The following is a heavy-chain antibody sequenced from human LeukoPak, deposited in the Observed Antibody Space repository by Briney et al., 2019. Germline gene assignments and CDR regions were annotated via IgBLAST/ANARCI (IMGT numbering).Heavy chain of an antibody. CDR2: INHSGST. CDR1: GGSFSGYY. V-gene: IGHV4-34*01. J-gene: IGHJ4*02. Sequence: SETLSLTCAVYGGSFSGYYWSWIRQPPGKGLEWIGEINHSGSTNYNPSLKSRVTISVDTSKNQFSLKLSSVTAADTAVYYCARAFYSNSWYHKEDFFDYWGQGTPVTVSS. CDR3: ARAFYSNSWYHKEDFFDY. D-gene: IGHD6-13*01.